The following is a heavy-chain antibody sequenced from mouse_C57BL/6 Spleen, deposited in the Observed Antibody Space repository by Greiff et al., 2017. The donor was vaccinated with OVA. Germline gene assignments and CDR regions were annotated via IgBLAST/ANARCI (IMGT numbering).Heavy chain of an antibody. Sequence: EVQLVESGGGLVQPGGSLSLSCAASGFTFTDYYMSWVRQPPGKALEWLGFIRNKANGYTTEYSVSVKGRFTISRDNSQRILYLQMNALRAEDSATYYYARYLHYYGSSYWYFDVWGTGTTVTVSS. CDR1: GFTFTDYY. CDR2: IRNKANGYTT. J-gene: IGHJ1*03. D-gene: IGHD1-1*01. CDR3: ARYLHYYGSSYWYFDV. V-gene: IGHV7-3*01.